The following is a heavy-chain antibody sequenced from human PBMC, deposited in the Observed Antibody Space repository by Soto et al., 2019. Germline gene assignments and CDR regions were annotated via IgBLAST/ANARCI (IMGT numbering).Heavy chain of an antibody. CDR2: IWYDGSQK. V-gene: IGHV3-33*06. CDR1: GFNFSKFG. Sequence: GGSLRLSCAVSGFNFSKFGMYWVRQGPGKGLEWVAVIWYDGSQKYYTDSVQGRFTISRDNSNNTLYLQMNSLRAEDTAVYYCAKEVWGLYTFGRPLDNWGHGTLVTVSS. CDR3: AKEVWGLYTFGRPLDN. D-gene: IGHD2-2*02. J-gene: IGHJ4*01.